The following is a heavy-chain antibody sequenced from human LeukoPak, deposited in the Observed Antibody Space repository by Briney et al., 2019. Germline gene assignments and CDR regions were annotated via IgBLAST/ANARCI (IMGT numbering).Heavy chain of an antibody. J-gene: IGHJ4*02. CDR1: TDSISKSLYH. CDR2: IYYQGNT. D-gene: IGHD3-22*01. Sequence: PSETLSLTCTVSTDSISKSLYHWAWVRQPPGKGREWIAEIYYQGNTYYNPSLSGRVTISVDTSKNQFSLQLNAVTAADTALYFCASVKLGYYYDTNGYFDSWGQGIPVTVSS. CDR3: ASVKLGYYYDTNGYFDS. V-gene: IGHV4-39*07.